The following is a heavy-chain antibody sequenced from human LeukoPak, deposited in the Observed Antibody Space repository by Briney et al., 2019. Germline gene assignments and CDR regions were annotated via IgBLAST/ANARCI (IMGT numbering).Heavy chain of an antibody. CDR3: ARRPYYYDSSGYH. V-gene: IGHV4-30-2*01. CDR1: GGSISSGGYS. J-gene: IGHJ4*02. Sequence: PSETLSLTCAVSGGSISSGGYSWSWIRQPPGKGLEWIGYIYHSGSTYYNPSLKSRVTISVDRSKNQFSLKLSSVTAADTAVYYCARRPYYYDSSGYHWGQGTLVTVSS. CDR2: IYHSGST. D-gene: IGHD3-22*01.